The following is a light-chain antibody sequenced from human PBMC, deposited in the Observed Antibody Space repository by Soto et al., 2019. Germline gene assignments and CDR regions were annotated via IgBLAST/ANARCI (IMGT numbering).Light chain of an antibody. Sequence: EIVLTQSPGTLSLSPGERATLSCRASQSVSSSYLAWYQQKPGQAPRLLIYGASSRATGIPDRFSGSGSGTDFTFTISRLEPEDFAVYYCQQYGSSPTWTFGQGTKVETK. CDR2: GAS. V-gene: IGKV3-20*01. CDR1: QSVSSSY. J-gene: IGKJ1*01. CDR3: QQYGSSPTWT.